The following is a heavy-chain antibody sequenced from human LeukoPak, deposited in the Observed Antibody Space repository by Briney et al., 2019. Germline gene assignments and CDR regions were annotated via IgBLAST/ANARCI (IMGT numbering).Heavy chain of an antibody. CDR1: GGSISSYY. CDR2: IYYSGST. CDR3: ARGGILAKVFDY. V-gene: IGHV4-59*01. D-gene: IGHD2/OR15-2a*01. Sequence: SETLSLTCTVSGGSISSYYWSWIRQPPGKGLEWIGYIYYSGSTNYNPSLKSRVTISVDTSKNQFSLELSSVTAADTAVYYCARGGILAKVFDYWGQGTLVTVSS. J-gene: IGHJ4*02.